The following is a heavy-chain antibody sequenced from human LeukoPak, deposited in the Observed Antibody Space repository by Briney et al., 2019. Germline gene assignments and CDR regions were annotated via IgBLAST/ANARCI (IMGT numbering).Heavy chain of an antibody. CDR2: IYYSGST. Sequence: SETLSLTCTVSGGSISSGGYYWSWIHQHPGKGLEWIGYIYYSGSTYYNPSLKSRVTISVDTSKNQFSLKLSSVTAADTAVYYCASSYGSGSYYYYYYGMDVWGQGTTVTVSS. CDR3: ASSYGSGSYYYYYYGMDV. CDR1: GGSISSGGYY. D-gene: IGHD3-10*01. V-gene: IGHV4-31*03. J-gene: IGHJ6*02.